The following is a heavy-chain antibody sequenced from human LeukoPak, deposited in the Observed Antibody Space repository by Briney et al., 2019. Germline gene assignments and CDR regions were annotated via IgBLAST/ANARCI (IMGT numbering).Heavy chain of an antibody. CDR2: IKQDGSEK. CDR1: GFTFSSYW. V-gene: IGHV3-7*01. Sequence: PGGSLRLSCVASGFTFSSYWMSWVRQAPGKGLEWVANIKQDGSEKYYVDSVKGRFTISRDNAKNSLYLQMNSLRAEDTAVYYCARAPTYYDFWSGYYYFDYWGQGTLVTVSS. D-gene: IGHD3-3*01. CDR3: ARAPTYYDFWSGYYYFDY. J-gene: IGHJ4*02.